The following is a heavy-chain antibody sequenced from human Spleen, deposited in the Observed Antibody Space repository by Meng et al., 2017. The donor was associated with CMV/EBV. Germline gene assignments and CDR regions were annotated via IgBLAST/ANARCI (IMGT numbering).Heavy chain of an antibody. CDR2: IKHDGGEK. CDR1: GFSFDDYG. J-gene: IGHJ4*02. D-gene: IGHD1-26*01. CDR3: ARGGWEVLRWGFDY. Sequence: GESLKISCAASGFSFDDYGMSWVRQAPGKGLEWVASIKHDGGEKYYVDSVRGRFTISRDNAKTSVYLQMNSLRAEDTAVYFCARGGWEVLRWGFDYWGQGTLVTVSS. V-gene: IGHV3-7*01.